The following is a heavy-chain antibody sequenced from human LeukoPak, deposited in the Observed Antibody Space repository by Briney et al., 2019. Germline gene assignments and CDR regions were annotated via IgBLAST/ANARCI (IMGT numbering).Heavy chain of an antibody. CDR1: GFTFSYYW. V-gene: IGHV3-7*01. CDR2: IKLDGSEQ. CDR3: ARDSPRGWSMDV. D-gene: IGHD3-10*01. Sequence: PGGSLRLSCAASGFTFSYYWMYWVRQAPGKGLEWVASIKLDGSEQYYLGSVKGRFTISRDNARNSLYLQMNSLRAEDTAMYYCARDSPRGWSMDVWGKGTTATVSS. J-gene: IGHJ6*03.